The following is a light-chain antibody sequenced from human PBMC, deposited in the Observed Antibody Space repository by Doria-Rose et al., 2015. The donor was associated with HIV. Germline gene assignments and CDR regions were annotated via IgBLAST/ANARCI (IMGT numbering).Light chain of an antibody. V-gene: IGKV3-20*01. CDR3: HQYGTSWT. J-gene: IGKJ1*01. Sequence: TQSPGTLSLPPGERATLSCRAGQSFSSTYLAWYQQKPGQAPSLLIYDGSTRATGIPDRFSASGSGTDFTLTINRLEPEDFALYYCHQYGTSWTFGQGTKVEI. CDR2: DGS. CDR1: QSFSSTY.